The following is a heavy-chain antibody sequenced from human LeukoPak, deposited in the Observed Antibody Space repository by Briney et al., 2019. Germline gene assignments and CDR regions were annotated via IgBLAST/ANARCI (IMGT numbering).Heavy chain of an antibody. Sequence: SETLSLTCAVYGGSFSGYYWSWIRQPPGKGLEWIGEINHSGSTNYNPSLKSRVTISVDTSKNQFSLKLSSVTAADTAVYYCARESNYYDSSGYSRPFDYWGQGTLVTVSS. J-gene: IGHJ4*02. D-gene: IGHD3-22*01. V-gene: IGHV4-34*01. CDR3: ARESNYYDSSGYSRPFDY. CDR1: GGSFSGYY. CDR2: INHSGST.